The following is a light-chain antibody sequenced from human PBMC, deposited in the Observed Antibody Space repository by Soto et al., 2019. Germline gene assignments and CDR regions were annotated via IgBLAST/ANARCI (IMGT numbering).Light chain of an antibody. J-gene: IGLJ3*02. CDR3: ASYVRGNTVL. CDR2: EVT. V-gene: IGLV2-14*01. CDR1: SSDVGAYDY. Sequence: QSALTQPASVSGSPGQSITISCTGTSSDVGAYDYVCWYQQYPGKVPKLLIYEVTNRPSGISPRFSGSKSGNTASLTISGLQAEDEADYYCASYVRGNTVLFGGGTQVTVL.